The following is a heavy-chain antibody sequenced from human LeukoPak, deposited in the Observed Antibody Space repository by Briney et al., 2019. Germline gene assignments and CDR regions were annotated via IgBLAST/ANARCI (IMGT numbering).Heavy chain of an antibody. CDR1: GFTFSRCG. D-gene: IGHD3-10*01. Sequence: GGSLRLSCAASGFTFSRCGMTWVRQAPGKGLEWVSSISGSDDGTYYADSVKGRFTISRDNSKNTVYLQMNSLSAEDTAIYYCAKRGPIYSATPGNYFDHWGQGTLVTVSS. CDR3: AKRGPIYSATPGNYFDH. J-gene: IGHJ4*02. V-gene: IGHV3-23*01. CDR2: ISGSDDGT.